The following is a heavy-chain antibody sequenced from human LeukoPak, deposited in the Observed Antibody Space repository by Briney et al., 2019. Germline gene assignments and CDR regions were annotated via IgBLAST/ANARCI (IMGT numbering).Heavy chain of an antibody. Sequence: SETLSLTCTVSGGSISSGSYYWSWIRQPAGKGLEWIGRIYTSGSTNYNPSLESRVTISVDTSKNQFSLKLSSVTAADTAVYYCARDVEYSSSVSPWGQGTLVTVSS. V-gene: IGHV4-61*02. CDR1: GGSISSGSYY. J-gene: IGHJ5*02. D-gene: IGHD6-6*01. CDR3: ARDVEYSSSVSP. CDR2: IYTSGST.